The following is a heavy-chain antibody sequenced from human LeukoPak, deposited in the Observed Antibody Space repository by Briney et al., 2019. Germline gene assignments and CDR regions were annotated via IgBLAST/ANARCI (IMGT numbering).Heavy chain of an antibody. D-gene: IGHD2-8*02. CDR1: GFTFSGSA. V-gene: IGHV3-73*01. Sequence: GGSLRLSCVTSGFTFSGSAMHWVRQVSGEGLEWMGRIRNKANSHATLYAASVKGRFIISRDDSKNTAYLQMNSLKTEDTAMYYCTRHAAGGDTGGYPSDYWGQGTLVTVSS. J-gene: IGHJ4*02. CDR3: TRHAAGGDTGGYPSDY. CDR2: IRNKANSHAT.